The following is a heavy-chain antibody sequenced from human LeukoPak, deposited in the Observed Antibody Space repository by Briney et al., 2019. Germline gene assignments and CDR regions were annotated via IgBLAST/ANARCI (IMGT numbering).Heavy chain of an antibody. Sequence: PSETLSLTCTVSGGSIISGSYYWSWIRQPPGKGLEWIGSIYYSGSTYYNPSLKSRVTISVDTSKNQFSLKLSSVTAADTAVYYCASQTWIQLWFVYWGQGTLVTVSS. CDR1: GGSIISGSYY. D-gene: IGHD5-18*01. CDR3: ASQTWIQLWFVY. CDR2: IYYSGST. V-gene: IGHV4-39*07. J-gene: IGHJ4*02.